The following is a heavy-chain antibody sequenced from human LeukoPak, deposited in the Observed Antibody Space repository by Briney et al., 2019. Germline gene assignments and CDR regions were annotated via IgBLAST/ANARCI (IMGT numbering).Heavy chain of an antibody. D-gene: IGHD1-14*01. CDR3: IVHGTATTWDS. CDR1: GFTFSSYA. CDR2: IISKAGGETT. Sequence: PGGSLRLSCAASGFTFSSYAMHWVRQAPGKGLEWVGRIISKAGGETTDYAAPVKGRFTISREDSKNMVYLQMDSLKTGDTAVYYCIVHGTATTWDSWGQGTLVTVSS. J-gene: IGHJ4*02. V-gene: IGHV3-15*01.